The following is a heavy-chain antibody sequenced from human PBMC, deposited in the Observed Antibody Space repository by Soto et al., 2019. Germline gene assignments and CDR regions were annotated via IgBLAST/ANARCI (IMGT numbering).Heavy chain of an antibody. CDR3: GRGENFVCGS. CDR2: IHHIGTT. V-gene: IGHV4-4*02. CDR1: GASIISTNW. J-gene: IGHJ4*02. Sequence: QVQLHEAGPGLVKPSGTLSLTCTISGASIISTNWCTWVRQSPGKGLEWIGQIHHIGTTTYNPSRKGRVTISLDKSTNQFSLNLSSVTAADNAVYYCGRGENFVCGSWGQGTLVIVS. D-gene: IGHD3-16*01.